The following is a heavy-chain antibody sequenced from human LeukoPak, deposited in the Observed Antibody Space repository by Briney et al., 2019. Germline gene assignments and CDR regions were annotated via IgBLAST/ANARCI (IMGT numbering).Heavy chain of an antibody. J-gene: IGHJ6*02. V-gene: IGHV4-34*01. D-gene: IGHD4-17*01. CDR3: VRDWTVTRNYYYYGMDV. CDR1: GGSFSGYY. Sequence: PSETLSLTCAVYGGSFSGYYWSWIRQPPGKGLEWIGEINHSGSTNYNPSLKSRVTISVDTSKNQFSLKLSSVTAADTAVYYCVRDWTVTRNYYYYGMDVWGQGTTVTVSS. CDR2: INHSGST.